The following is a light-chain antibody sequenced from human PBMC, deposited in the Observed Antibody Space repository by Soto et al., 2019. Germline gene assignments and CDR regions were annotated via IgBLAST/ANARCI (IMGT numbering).Light chain of an antibody. Sequence: EIVLTQSTATLSLSPGERATLSCRASQSVSSYLAWYQQKPGQAPRLLIYDASNRATGIPARFSGSGSGTDFTITISRLEPEVFAVYYCQQRSNWPGFGGGTKVELK. J-gene: IGKJ4*02. V-gene: IGKV3-11*01. CDR3: QQRSNWPG. CDR2: DAS. CDR1: QSVSSY.